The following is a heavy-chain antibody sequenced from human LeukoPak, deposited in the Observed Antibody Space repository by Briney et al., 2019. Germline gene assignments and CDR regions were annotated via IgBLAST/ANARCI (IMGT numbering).Heavy chain of an antibody. CDR2: IWYDGSNK. Sequence: GGSLRLSCEASGFTFSTYGMHWVRQAPGKGLEWVAVIWYDGSNKNYADSVKGRFTISRDNAKNSLYLQMNSLRAEDTAVYYCARDVHCSSTSCYAAPYYFDYWGQGTLVTVSS. CDR3: ARDVHCSSTSCYAAPYYFDY. J-gene: IGHJ4*02. V-gene: IGHV3-33*01. CDR1: GFTFSTYG. D-gene: IGHD2-2*01.